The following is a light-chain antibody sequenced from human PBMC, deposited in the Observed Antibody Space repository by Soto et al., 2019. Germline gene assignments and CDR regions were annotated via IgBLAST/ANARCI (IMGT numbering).Light chain of an antibody. J-gene: IGKJ1*01. V-gene: IGKV3-11*01. CDR2: DAS. CDR1: QSVSRY. Sequence: EIVLTQSPDTLSLSPGERATLSCRASQSVSRYLAWYQQKPGQAPRLLIYDASNRATGIPARFSGSGSGTDFTLTISSLEPEDFATYYCQESYSTLWGTCGQGTKVDIK. CDR3: QESYSTLWGT.